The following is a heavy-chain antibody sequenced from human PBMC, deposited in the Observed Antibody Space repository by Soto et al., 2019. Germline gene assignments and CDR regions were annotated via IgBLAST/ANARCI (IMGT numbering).Heavy chain of an antibody. D-gene: IGHD3-9*01. Sequence: PGGSLRLSCAASGFTFSSYAMHWVRQAPGKGLEWVAVISYDGSNKYYAHSVKGRFTISRDNSKNTLYLQMNSLRAEDTAVYYCARDRSIYFDWTYYYYGMDVWGQGTTVTVSS. CDR1: GFTFSSYA. J-gene: IGHJ6*02. CDR2: ISYDGSNK. V-gene: IGHV3-30-3*01. CDR3: ARDRSIYFDWTYYYYGMDV.